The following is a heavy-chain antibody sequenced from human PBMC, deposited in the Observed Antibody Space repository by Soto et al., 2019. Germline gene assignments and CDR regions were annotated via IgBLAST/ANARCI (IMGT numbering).Heavy chain of an antibody. J-gene: IGHJ6*02. CDR3: AREWANNTLIGGVTYRYYHGMDV. V-gene: IGHV1-18*01. Sequence: SVKVSCKASGYTFTSYGISWVRQAPGQGLEWMGWISAYNGNTNYAQKLQGRVTMTTDTSTSTVYMELGSLRSEDSAVYYCAREWANNTLIGGVTYRYYHGMDVWGQGTTVNVSS. D-gene: IGHD3-16*01. CDR2: ISAYNGNT. CDR1: GYTFTSYG.